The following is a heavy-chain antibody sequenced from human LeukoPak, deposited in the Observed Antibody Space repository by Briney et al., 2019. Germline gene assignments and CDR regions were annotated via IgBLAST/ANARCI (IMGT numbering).Heavy chain of an antibody. J-gene: IGHJ6*02. CDR2: ISGSGDAT. D-gene: IGHD4-17*01. Sequence: PGGSLRLSCAASGFTFSSYAMSWVRQAPGKGLEWVSAISGSGDATYYADSVKGRFTISRDNSKNTLYLQMNGLKAEDTAMYYCARGDYGDYFRPGEPWGQGTTVTVSS. CDR1: GFTFSSYA. V-gene: IGHV3-23*01. CDR3: ARGDYGDYFRPGEP.